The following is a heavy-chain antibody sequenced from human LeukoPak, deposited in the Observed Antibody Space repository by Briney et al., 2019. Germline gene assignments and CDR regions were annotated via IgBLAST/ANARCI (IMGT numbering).Heavy chain of an antibody. CDR3: ARVQAPTYDSSGYYSY. V-gene: IGHV3-48*03. D-gene: IGHD3-22*01. J-gene: IGHJ4*02. CDR1: GFTFSSYE. Sequence: PGGSLRLSCAASGFTFSSYEMNWVRQAPGKGLEGVSYISSSGSTIYYADSVKGRFTISRDNAKNSLYLQMNSLRAEDTAVYYCARVQAPTYDSSGYYSYWGQGTLVTVSS. CDR2: ISSSGSTI.